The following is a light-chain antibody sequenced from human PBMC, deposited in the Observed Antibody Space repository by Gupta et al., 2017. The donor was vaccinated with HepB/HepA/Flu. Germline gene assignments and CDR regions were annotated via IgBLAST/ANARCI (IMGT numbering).Light chain of an antibody. J-gene: IGLJ1*01. Sequence: QSALTQAASVSGSPGQSITISCTVTSSEVGSYNLVSWYQQYPGKAPNLMIYEVNKRPSGISTRFSASKSGNTASLSISGPQAEVDADYYCCSFAGSSTYVFGTGTKVTVL. CDR1: SSEVGSYNL. V-gene: IGLV2-23*02. CDR3: CSFAGSSTYV. CDR2: EVN.